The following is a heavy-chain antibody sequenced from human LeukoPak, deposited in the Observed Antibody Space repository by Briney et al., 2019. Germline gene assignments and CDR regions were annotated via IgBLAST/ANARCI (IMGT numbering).Heavy chain of an antibody. CDR1: GYTFTSYG. J-gene: IGHJ4*02. CDR2: ISTYNGNT. V-gene: IGHV1-18*01. CDR3: ARGSGYCSSTSCYISY. Sequence: ASVTVSCKASGYTFTSYGISWVRQAPGQGLELMGWISTYNGNTNYAQKFQGRVTMTTDTSTNTAYMELRSLRSDDTAVYYCARGSGYCSSTSCYISYWGQGTLVTVSS. D-gene: IGHD2-2*02.